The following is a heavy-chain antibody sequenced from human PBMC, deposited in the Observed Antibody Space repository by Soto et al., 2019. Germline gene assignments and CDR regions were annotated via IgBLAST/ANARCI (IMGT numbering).Heavy chain of an antibody. D-gene: IGHD3-10*01. CDR2: ISAYNDYT. J-gene: IGHJ6*02. CDR1: GYTFISYG. Sequence: QVQLVQSGAEVKKPGSSVKVSCKASGYTFISYGISWVRQAPGQGLEWMGWISAYNDYTNYAQKLQGRVTMTTDTSTRIAYLELRSLSTDDTAVYYCAREGYYSGSGSYSPPRYYGMDVWSQGTTVTVSS. CDR3: AREGYYSGSGSYSPPRYYGMDV. V-gene: IGHV1-18*01.